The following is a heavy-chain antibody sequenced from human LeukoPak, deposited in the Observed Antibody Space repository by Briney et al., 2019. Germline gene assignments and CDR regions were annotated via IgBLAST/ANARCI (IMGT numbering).Heavy chain of an antibody. Sequence: SETLSLTCAVYGGSFSGYYWSWIRQPPGKGLEWIGEIIHSGSTNYNPSLKSRVTISVDTSKNQFSLKLSSVTAADTAVYYCAIHIVVVPAAKKKNWFDPWGQGTLVTVSS. CDR1: GGSFSGYY. D-gene: IGHD2-2*01. V-gene: IGHV4-34*12. CDR2: IIHSGST. CDR3: AIHIVVVPAAKKKNWFDP. J-gene: IGHJ5*02.